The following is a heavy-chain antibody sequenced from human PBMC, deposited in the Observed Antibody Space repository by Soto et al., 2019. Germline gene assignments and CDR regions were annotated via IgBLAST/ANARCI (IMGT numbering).Heavy chain of an antibody. J-gene: IGHJ5*02. CDR1: GFTFDDYT. V-gene: IGHV3-74*01. D-gene: IGHD3-22*01. CDR2: INSDGSST. CDR3: ARAPYYYDSSGYYYVP. Sequence: PGGSLRLSCAASGFTFDDYTMHWVRQAPGKGLVWVSRINSDGSSTSYADSVKGRFTISRDNAKNTLYLQMNSLRAEDTAVYYCARAPYYYDSSGYYYVPWGQGTLVTVSS.